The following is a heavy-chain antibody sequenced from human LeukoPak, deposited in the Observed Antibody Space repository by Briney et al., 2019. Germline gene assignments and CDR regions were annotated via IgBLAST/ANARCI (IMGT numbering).Heavy chain of an antibody. D-gene: IGHD7-27*01. CDR1: GFTFGSYS. CDR3: ARALTGYHDAFDI. CDR2: ISSSSSYI. J-gene: IGHJ3*02. V-gene: IGHV3-21*01. Sequence: GGSLRLSCAASGFTFGSYSMNWVRQAPGKGLEWVSSISSSSSYIYYADSVKGRFTISRDNAKNSLYLQMNSLRAEDTAVYYCARALTGYHDAFDIWGQGQWSPSLQ.